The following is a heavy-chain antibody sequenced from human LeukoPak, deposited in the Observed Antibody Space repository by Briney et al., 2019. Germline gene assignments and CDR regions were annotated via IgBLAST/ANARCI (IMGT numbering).Heavy chain of an antibody. D-gene: IGHD3-10*01. CDR3: ARGKGSGRLGYFYYGVDV. CDR2: IWINGRDE. Sequence: GGSLRLSCAASGFTFSMYGMHWVRQAPGKGLEWVASIWINGRDETYVDSVKGRFTISRDNSTLFLQMNSLRAEDTAIYFCARGKGSGRLGYFYYGVDVWGQGTTVTVSS. CDR1: GFTFSMYG. V-gene: IGHV3-33*01. J-gene: IGHJ6*02.